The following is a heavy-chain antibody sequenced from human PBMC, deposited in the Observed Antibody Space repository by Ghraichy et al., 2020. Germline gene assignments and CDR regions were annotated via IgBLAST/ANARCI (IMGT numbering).Heavy chain of an antibody. CDR2: IYYGGST. D-gene: IGHD2-8*01. CDR1: GGSITRNSYY. Sequence: SETLSLTCTVSGGSITRNSYYWGWIRQPPGKGLEWIGSIYYGGSTYYNPSIKSRVTISVDTSKNQFSLKLTSVTAADTAVYYCARQSLYRLAPSHWFDPWGQGTLVTVSS. V-gene: IGHV4-39*01. CDR3: ARQSLYRLAPSHWFDP. J-gene: IGHJ5*02.